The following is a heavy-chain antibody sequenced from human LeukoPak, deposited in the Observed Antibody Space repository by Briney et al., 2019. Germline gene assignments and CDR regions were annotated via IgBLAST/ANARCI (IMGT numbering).Heavy chain of an antibody. V-gene: IGHV1-8*03. J-gene: IGHJ3*02. CDR2: MNPNSGDA. D-gene: IGHD3-16*01. Sequence: ASVKVSCKASGYTFASYDLNWVRQATGQGLEWMGWMNPNSGDAGNAQKFQGRLTITRNTSINTAYMELSSLRSEDTAVYYCARRGAASDAFDIWGQGTMVTVSS. CDR1: GYTFASYD. CDR3: ARRGAASDAFDI.